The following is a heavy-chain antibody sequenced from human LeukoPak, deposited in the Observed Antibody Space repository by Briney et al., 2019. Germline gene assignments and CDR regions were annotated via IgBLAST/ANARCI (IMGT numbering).Heavy chain of an antibody. Sequence: GGSLRLSCAASGFTFSSYWVSWVRQAPGKGLEWVANIKQDGSEKYYVDSVKGRFTISRDDAKNSLYLQMNSLRAEDTAVYYCARARRYLGYCSGGSCYGYFDYWGQGTLVTVSS. CDR2: IKQDGSEK. CDR1: GFTFSSYW. D-gene: IGHD2-15*01. V-gene: IGHV3-7*01. CDR3: ARARRYLGYCSGGSCYGYFDY. J-gene: IGHJ4*02.